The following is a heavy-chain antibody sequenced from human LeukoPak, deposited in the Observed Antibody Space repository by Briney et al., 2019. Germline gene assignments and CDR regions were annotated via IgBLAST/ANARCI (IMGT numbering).Heavy chain of an antibody. Sequence: PSETLSLTCTVSGGSISGADYYWSWIRQPPGKGLEWIGYIYYSGTTYYNPSLKSRVTISVDTPKNQFSLKLSSVTAADTAVYYCAREEGGYSGYGIHYWGQGTLVTVSS. CDR2: IYYSGTT. J-gene: IGHJ4*02. CDR3: AREEGGYSGYGIHY. V-gene: IGHV4-30-4*08. D-gene: IGHD5-12*01. CDR1: GGSISGADYY.